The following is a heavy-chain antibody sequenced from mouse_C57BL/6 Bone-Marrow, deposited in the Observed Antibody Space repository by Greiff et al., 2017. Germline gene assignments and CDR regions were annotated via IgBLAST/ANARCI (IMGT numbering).Heavy chain of an antibody. J-gene: IGHJ3*01. V-gene: IGHV1-80*01. Sequence: QVQLQQSGAELVKPGASVKISCKASGYAFSSYWMNWVKQRPGKGLEWIGQIYPGDGETNYNGKFKGKATLTADKSSSTAYMQLSSLTSEDSAVYFCARCSSYSAWFAYWGQGTLVTVSA. D-gene: IGHD1-1*01. CDR2: IYPGDGET. CDR3: ARCSSYSAWFAY. CDR1: GYAFSSYW.